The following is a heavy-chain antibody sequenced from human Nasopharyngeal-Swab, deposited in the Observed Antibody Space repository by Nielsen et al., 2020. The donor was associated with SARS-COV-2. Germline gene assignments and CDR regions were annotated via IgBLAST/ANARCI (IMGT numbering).Heavy chain of an antibody. CDR2: INPSGGST. CDR3: AREEDIVVVPAAGLDY. V-gene: IGHV1-46*01. Sequence: ASVKVSCKASGYTFTSYYMHWVRQAPGQGLEWMGRINPSGGSTSYAQKFQGRVTMTRDTSTSTVYMELSSLRSEDTAVYYCAREEDIVVVPAAGLDYWGQGTLVTVSS. D-gene: IGHD2-2*01. CDR1: GYTFTSYY. J-gene: IGHJ4*02.